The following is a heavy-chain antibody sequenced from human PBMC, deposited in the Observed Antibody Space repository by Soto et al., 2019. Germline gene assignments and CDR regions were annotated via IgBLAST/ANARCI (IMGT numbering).Heavy chain of an antibody. CDR2: INAGSGNT. V-gene: IGHV1-3*01. J-gene: IGHJ3*02. CDR3: ARVTSPLHAFDI. Sequence: GASVKVSCKASGYTFTSYAMNWVRQAPGQRLEWMGWINAGSGNTNYSQKFQGWVTITRDTSVSTAYMELSRLRSDDTAVYYCARVTSPLHAFDIWGQGTMVTVSS. CDR1: GYTFTSYA. D-gene: IGHD2-21*02.